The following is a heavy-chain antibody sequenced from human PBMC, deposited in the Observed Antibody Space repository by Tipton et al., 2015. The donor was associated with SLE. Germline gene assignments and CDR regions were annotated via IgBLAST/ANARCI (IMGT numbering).Heavy chain of an antibody. V-gene: IGHV4-59*01. Sequence: TLSLTCSVSGGSISSYYWSWIRQPPGKGLEWIGYIYYSGSTNYNPSLKSRVTISVDTSKNQFSLKLSSVTAADTAVYYCAREDYSSGWTEVHWFDPWGQGTLLPVSS. CDR3: AREDYSSGWTEVHWFDP. D-gene: IGHD6-19*01. CDR2: IYYSGST. CDR1: GGSISSYY. J-gene: IGHJ5*02.